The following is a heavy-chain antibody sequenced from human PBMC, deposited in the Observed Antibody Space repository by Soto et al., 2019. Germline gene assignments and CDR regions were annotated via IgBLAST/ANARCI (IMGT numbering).Heavy chain of an antibody. CDR3: ARAFMYYDSSGYYSGYGMDV. CDR1: GFTFSSYG. CDR2: IWYDGSNK. Sequence: GGSLRLSCAASGFTFSSYGMHWVRQAPGKGLEWVAVIWYDGSNKYYADSVKGRFTISRDNSKNTLYLQMNSLRAEDTAVYYCARAFMYYDSSGYYSGYGMDVWGQGTTVTVSS. D-gene: IGHD3-22*01. V-gene: IGHV3-33*01. J-gene: IGHJ6*02.